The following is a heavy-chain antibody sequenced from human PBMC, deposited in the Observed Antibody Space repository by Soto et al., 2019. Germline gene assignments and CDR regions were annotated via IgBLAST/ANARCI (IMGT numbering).Heavy chain of an antibody. CDR1: GFTFSGSA. D-gene: IGHD2-2*01. Sequence: EVQLVESGGGLVQPGGSLKLSCAASGFTFSGSAMHWVRQASGKGQEWVGRIRSKANSYATAYAASVKGRFTISRDDSKNTAYLQMNSLKTEDTAVYYCTRRSSCSSTSCYLDYWGQGTLVTVSS. J-gene: IGHJ4*02. V-gene: IGHV3-73*01. CDR2: IRSKANSYAT. CDR3: TRRSSCSSTSCYLDY.